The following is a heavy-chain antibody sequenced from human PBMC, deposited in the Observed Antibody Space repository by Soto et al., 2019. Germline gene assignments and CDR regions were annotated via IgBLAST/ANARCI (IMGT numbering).Heavy chain of an antibody. CDR2: IYWDGDK. D-gene: IGHD1-26*01. Sequence: HITLKESGPTLVKPTQTLTLTCTFSGFSLSTNGVGVGWIRQPPGKALEWLALIYWDGDKRYSPSLKSRLTITKDISKNQVVLTMTNMDPVDTATYYCAHRRGAYYFDFWGLGTLVTVSS. CDR3: AHRRGAYYFDF. CDR1: GFSLSTNGVG. V-gene: IGHV2-5*02. J-gene: IGHJ4*02.